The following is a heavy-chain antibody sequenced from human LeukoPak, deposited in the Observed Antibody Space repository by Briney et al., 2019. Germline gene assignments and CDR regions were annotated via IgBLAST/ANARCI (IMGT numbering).Heavy chain of an antibody. Sequence: ASVKVSCKASGYTFTGYYMHWVRQAPGQGLEWMGRINPNSGGTNYAQKFQGRVTMTRDTSISTAYMELSRLRSDDTAVYYCARDLDYVWGGYRYDDHIDYWGQGTLVTVSS. CDR2: INPNSGGT. J-gene: IGHJ4*02. CDR1: GYTFTGYY. V-gene: IGHV1-2*06. D-gene: IGHD3-16*02. CDR3: ARDLDYVWGGYRYDDHIDY.